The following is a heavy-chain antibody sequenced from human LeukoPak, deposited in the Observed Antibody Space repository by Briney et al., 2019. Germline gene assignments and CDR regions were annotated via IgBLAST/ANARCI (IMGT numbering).Heavy chain of an antibody. Sequence: GGSLRLSCAASGFTVSSNYISWVRQAPGKGLEWVSVIYSGGSTYYADSVKGRFTISRDNSKNTLYLQMNSLRAEDTAVYYCARAQGDSSGYYLEWGQGTLVTVSS. J-gene: IGHJ4*02. V-gene: IGHV3-66*01. CDR3: ARAQGDSSGYYLE. D-gene: IGHD3-22*01. CDR1: GFTVSSNY. CDR2: IYSGGST.